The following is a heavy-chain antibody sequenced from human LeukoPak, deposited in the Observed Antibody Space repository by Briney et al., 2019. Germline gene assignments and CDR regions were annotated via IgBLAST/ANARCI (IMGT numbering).Heavy chain of an antibody. CDR1: GGSISSSSYY. Sequence: SETLSLTCTVSGGSISSSSYYWGWIRQPPGKGLEWIGSIYYSGSTYYNPSLKSRVTISVDTSKNQFSLKLSSVTAADTAVYYCARGVAAAGRESRHYNWFDPWGQGTLVTVSS. V-gene: IGHV4-39*07. D-gene: IGHD6-13*01. CDR2: IYYSGST. J-gene: IGHJ5*02. CDR3: ARGVAAAGRESRHYNWFDP.